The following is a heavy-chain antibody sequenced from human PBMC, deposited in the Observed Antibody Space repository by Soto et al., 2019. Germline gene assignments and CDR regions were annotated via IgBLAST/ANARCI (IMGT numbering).Heavy chain of an antibody. J-gene: IGHJ4*02. V-gene: IGHV3-30*18. CDR2: ISYDGSET. D-gene: IGHD1-26*01. CDR3: AKDEGTGAPFDN. CDR1: GFTFSLYG. Sequence: GGSLRLSCAASGFTFSLYGMHWVRQAPGKGLEWVALISYDGSETFYAESVKGRFTISRDNSKRTLYLQMNSVRIEDTAVYYCAKDEGTGAPFDNWGQGTQVTVSS.